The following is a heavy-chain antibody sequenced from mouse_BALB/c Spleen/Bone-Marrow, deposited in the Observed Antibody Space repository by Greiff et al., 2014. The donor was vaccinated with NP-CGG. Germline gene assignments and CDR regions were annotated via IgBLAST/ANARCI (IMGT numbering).Heavy chain of an antibody. CDR2: IWAGGST. CDR1: GFSLTSYG. D-gene: IGHD1-1*01. Sequence: VNLVESGPGLVAPSQSLSITRTVSGFSLTSYGVHWVRQPPGKGLEWLGVIWAGGSTNYNSALMSRLSISKDNSKSQVFLKMNSLQTDDTAMYYCARDYGSSYYAMDYWGQGTSVTVSS. V-gene: IGHV2-9*02. CDR3: ARDYGSSYYAMDY. J-gene: IGHJ4*01.